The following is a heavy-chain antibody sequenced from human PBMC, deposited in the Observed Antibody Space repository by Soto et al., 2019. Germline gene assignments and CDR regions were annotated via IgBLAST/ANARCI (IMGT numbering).Heavy chain of an antibody. V-gene: IGHV1-2*04. CDR1: GYTFTGYY. CDR2: INPNSGGT. J-gene: IGHJ4*02. CDR3: ARGSYDSSGYYFTARNFDY. D-gene: IGHD3-22*01. Sequence: ASVRVSCKTSGYTFTGYYMHWVRQAPGQGLEWMGWINPNSGGTNYAQKFQGWVTMTRDTSISTAYMELSRLRSDDTAVYYCARGSYDSSGYYFTARNFDYWGQGTLVTVFS.